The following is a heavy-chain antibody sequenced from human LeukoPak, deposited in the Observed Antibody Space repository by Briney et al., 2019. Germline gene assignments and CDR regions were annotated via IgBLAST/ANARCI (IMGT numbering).Heavy chain of an antibody. CDR1: GYTFTSYY. CDR2: INPSGGST. V-gene: IGHV1-46*01. CDR3: ARDRPCVVGGGDCQNFDY. D-gene: IGHD2-21*02. Sequence: ASVKVSCKASGYTFTSYYMHWVRQAPGQGLEWMGIINPSGGSTSYAQKFQGRVTMTRDTSTSTVYMELSSLRSGDTAVYYCARDRPCVVGGGDCQNFDYWGQGTLVTVSS. J-gene: IGHJ4*02.